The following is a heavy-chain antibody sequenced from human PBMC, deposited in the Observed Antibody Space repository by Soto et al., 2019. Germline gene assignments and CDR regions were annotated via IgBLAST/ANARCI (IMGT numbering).Heavy chain of an antibody. J-gene: IGHJ5*02. CDR3: ARAGVADYGSGSYYGPWFDP. CDR2: IYYSGST. V-gene: IGHV4-30-4*01. Sequence: SETLSLTCTVSGGSISGGDYYWSWIRQPPGKGLEWIGYIYYSGSTYYNPSLKSRVTISVDTSKNQFSLKLSSVTAADTAVYYCARAGVADYGSGSYYGPWFDPWGQGTLVTVSS. D-gene: IGHD3-10*01. CDR1: GGSISGGDYY.